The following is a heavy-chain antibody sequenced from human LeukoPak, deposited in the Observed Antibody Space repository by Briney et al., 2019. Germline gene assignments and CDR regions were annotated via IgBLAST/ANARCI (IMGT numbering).Heavy chain of an antibody. D-gene: IGHD6-13*01. CDR1: GFTFSSYA. CDR3: AKVRQAAAGRLDY. Sequence: PGGSLRLSCAASGFTFSSYATSWVRQAPGKGLEWISAISGSGGSTYYADSVKGRFTISRDNSKNTLYLQMNSLRAEDTAVYYCAKVRQAAAGRLDYWGQGTLVTVSS. J-gene: IGHJ4*02. CDR2: ISGSGGST. V-gene: IGHV3-23*01.